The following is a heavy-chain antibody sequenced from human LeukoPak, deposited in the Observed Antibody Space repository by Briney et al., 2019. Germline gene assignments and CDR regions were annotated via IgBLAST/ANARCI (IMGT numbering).Heavy chain of an antibody. V-gene: IGHV4-34*01. CDR1: GGSFSGYY. CDR2: INHSGNT. Sequence: SETLSLTCAVYGGSFSGYYWSWIRQPPGKGLEWIGEINHSGNTNYNPSLKSRVTISVDTSKNQFSLKLSSVTAADTAVYYCAALSRGGDCYWSQGTLVTVSS. D-gene: IGHD2-21*02. CDR3: AALSRGGDCY. J-gene: IGHJ4*02.